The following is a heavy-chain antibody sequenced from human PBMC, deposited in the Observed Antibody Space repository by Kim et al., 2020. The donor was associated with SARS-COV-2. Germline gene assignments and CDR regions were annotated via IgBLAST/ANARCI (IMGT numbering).Heavy chain of an antibody. J-gene: IGHJ4*02. Sequence: SVQGRFTISRDNSKNTLYLQMNSLRAEDTAVYYCARRASRCSSTSCYPDYWGQGTLVTVSS. CDR3: ARRASRCSSTSCYPDY. V-gene: IGHV3-30*07. D-gene: IGHD2-2*01.